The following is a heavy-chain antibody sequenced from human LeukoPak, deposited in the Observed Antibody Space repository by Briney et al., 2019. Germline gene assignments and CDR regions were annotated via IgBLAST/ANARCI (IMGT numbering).Heavy chain of an antibody. CDR3: ARGAAAGSYYGMDV. D-gene: IGHD6-13*01. CDR2: IYYSGST. V-gene: IGHV4-59*01. J-gene: IGHJ6*02. CDR1: GGSISSYY. Sequence: SATLSLTCTVSGGSISSYYWSWIRQPPGKGLEWIGYIYYSGSTNYNPSLKSRVTISVDTSKNQFSLKLSSVTAADTAVYYCARGAAAGSYYGMDVWGQGTTVTVSS.